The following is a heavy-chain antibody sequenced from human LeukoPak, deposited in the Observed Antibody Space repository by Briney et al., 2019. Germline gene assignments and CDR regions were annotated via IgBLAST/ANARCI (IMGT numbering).Heavy chain of an antibody. CDR1: GFTLSSYG. J-gene: IGHJ4*02. CDR3: AKDRFYGEY. Sequence: PGRSLRLSCAASGFTLSSYGMHWVRQAPGKGLEWVAVISYDGSNKYYADSVKGRFTISRDNSKNTLYLQMNSLRAEDTAVYYCAKDRFYGEYWGQGTLVTVSS. D-gene: IGHD4-17*01. V-gene: IGHV3-30*18. CDR2: ISYDGSNK.